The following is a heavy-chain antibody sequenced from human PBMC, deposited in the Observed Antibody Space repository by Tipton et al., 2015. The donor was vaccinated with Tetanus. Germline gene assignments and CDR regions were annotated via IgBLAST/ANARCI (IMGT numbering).Heavy chain of an antibody. CDR3: ARGSGWADF. CDR1: GGSFSNYF. D-gene: IGHD6-19*01. CDR2: ISPSGNT. Sequence: TLSLTRAVYGGSFSNYFWRWIRQPPGKGLEWIGEISPSGNTNYNPSLKSRVTISADTSRNQFSLTLSSVTAADTAVYYCARGSGWADFWGQGTQVTVSS. J-gene: IGHJ4*02. V-gene: IGHV4-34*01.